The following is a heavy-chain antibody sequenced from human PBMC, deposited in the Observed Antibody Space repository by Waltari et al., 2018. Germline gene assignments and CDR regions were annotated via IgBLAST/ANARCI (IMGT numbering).Heavy chain of an antibody. D-gene: IGHD5-12*01. CDR2: ISRSGSTI. V-gene: IGHV3-48*03. J-gene: IGHJ4*02. Sequence: EVQLVESGGGLVQPGGSLRLSCAASGFTFSSYEMNWVRQAPGKGLEWVSYISRSGSTIYYAESVKGRFTISRDNAKNSLYLQMNSLRAEDTAVYYCAREGGVPDGYNLGFDYWGQGTLVTVSS. CDR1: GFTFSSYE. CDR3: AREGGVPDGYNLGFDY.